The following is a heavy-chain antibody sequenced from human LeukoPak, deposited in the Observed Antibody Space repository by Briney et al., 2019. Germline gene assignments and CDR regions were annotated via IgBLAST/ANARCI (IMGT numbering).Heavy chain of an antibody. J-gene: IGHJ3*02. V-gene: IGHV4-4*02. CDR2: IYHSGST. Sequence: SETLSLTCAVSGGSISSSNWWSWVRQPPGKGLEWIGEIYHSGSTNYNPPLKSRVTISVDKSKNQFSLKLSSVTAADTAVYYCASKWELLNDAFDIWGQGTMVTVSS. CDR3: ASKWELLNDAFDI. CDR1: GGSISSSNW. D-gene: IGHD1-26*01.